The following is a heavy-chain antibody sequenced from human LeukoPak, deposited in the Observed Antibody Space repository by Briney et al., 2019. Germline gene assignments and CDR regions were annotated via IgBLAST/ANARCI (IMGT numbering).Heavy chain of an antibody. CDR2: INQDGSVK. CDR1: GLTFRSYW. CDR3: ARERGGRFFDY. D-gene: IGHD1-26*01. Sequence: GGSLRLSCAVSGLTFRSYWMSWVRQAPGKGLEWVANINQDGSVKYFVDSVKGRFTISRDNAKNSLHLQMNTLRAGDTAVYYCARERGGRFFDYWGQGTLVTVSS. J-gene: IGHJ4*02. V-gene: IGHV3-7*01.